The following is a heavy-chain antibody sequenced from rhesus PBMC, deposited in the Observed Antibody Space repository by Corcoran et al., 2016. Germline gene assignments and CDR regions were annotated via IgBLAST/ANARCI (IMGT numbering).Heavy chain of an antibody. J-gene: IGHJ4*01. V-gene: IGHV4S2*01. CDR1: GASVSGTY. CDR3: ARAGIATDFDF. Sequence: QGQLQESGPGLVKPSETLSLTCAVSGASVSGTYWTWLRQAPGMGLEWIGRISGSGTTTAYNPSLKSRVAISMDTSRNQISLKLDSVTAADTAIYYCARAGIATDFDFWGQGLLVTVSS. D-gene: IGHD5-36*01. CDR2: ISGSGTTT.